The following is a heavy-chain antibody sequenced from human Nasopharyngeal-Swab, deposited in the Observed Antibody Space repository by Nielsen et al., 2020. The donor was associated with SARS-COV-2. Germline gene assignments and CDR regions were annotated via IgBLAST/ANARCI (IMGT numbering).Heavy chain of an antibody. CDR3: ARVLDGYNGFDY. J-gene: IGHJ4*02. CDR1: GLSVSSNY. Sequence: GGSLRLSCAASGLSVSSNYMSWVRQAPGKGLEWVSIIYPGGSTYYADPVKGRFTISRDSSWNTLYLQMNSLTAEDTAVYYCARVLDGYNGFDYWGQGTLVTVSS. CDR2: IYPGGST. D-gene: IGHD5-24*01. V-gene: IGHV3-53*01.